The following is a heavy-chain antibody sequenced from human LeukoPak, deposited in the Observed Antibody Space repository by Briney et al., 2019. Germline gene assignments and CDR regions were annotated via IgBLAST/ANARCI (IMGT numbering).Heavy chain of an antibody. Sequence: ASVKVSCKASGYTFTSYDINWVRQATGQGLEWMGWMNPNSGNTGYAQKFQGRVTMTRNTSITTAYMELSSLTSEDTAMYYCARGIGGYCSDGSCYTPPAFREYWGQGTLVTVSS. CDR1: GYTFTSYD. CDR2: MNPNSGNT. V-gene: IGHV1-8*01. J-gene: IGHJ4*02. CDR3: ARGIGGYCSDGSCYTPPAFREY. D-gene: IGHD2-15*01.